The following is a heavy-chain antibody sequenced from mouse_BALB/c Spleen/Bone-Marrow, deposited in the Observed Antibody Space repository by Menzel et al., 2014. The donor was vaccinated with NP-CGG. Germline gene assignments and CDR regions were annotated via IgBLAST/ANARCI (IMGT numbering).Heavy chain of an antibody. V-gene: IGHV1S81*02. Sequence: QVQLQQSGAELVKPGASVKLSCKASGYTFTSYWMHWVKQRPGQGLEWIGEIKPSNGRTNYNEKFKSKATLTVDKSSSTAYMQLSSLTSKDSAVYYCAREGNYYGSIAMDYWGQGTSVTVSS. J-gene: IGHJ4*01. CDR3: AREGNYYGSIAMDY. CDR2: IKPSNGRT. CDR1: GYTFTSYW. D-gene: IGHD1-1*01.